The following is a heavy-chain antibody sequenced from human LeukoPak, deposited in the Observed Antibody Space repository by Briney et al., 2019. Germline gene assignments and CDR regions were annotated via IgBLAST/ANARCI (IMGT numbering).Heavy chain of an antibody. D-gene: IGHD6-13*01. J-gene: IGHJ2*01. V-gene: IGHV3-30*18. CDR3: AKDSEARSISWYSHFDL. Sequence: GGSLRLSCAVSGFTFRSYGMHWVRQAPGKGLEWVAVISYDGTNKYYADSVRGRFTISRDNSKDTLFLQMNSLRGEDTALYYCAKDSEARSISWYSHFDLWGRGTLVTVSS. CDR1: GFTFRSYG. CDR2: ISYDGTNK.